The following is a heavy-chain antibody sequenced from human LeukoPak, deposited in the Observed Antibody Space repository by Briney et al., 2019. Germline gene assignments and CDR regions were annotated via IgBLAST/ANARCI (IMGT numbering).Heavy chain of an antibody. D-gene: IGHD3-22*01. Sequence: PGGSLRLSCAASGFTFSSYGMHWVRQAPGKGLEWVAFIRYDGSNKYYADSVKGRFTISRDNSKNTLYLQMNSLRAEDTAVYYCARDPSFTMIVVVNAAHYFDYWGQGTLVTVSS. J-gene: IGHJ4*02. CDR1: GFTFSSYG. CDR3: ARDPSFTMIVVVNAAHYFDY. CDR2: IRYDGSNK. V-gene: IGHV3-30*02.